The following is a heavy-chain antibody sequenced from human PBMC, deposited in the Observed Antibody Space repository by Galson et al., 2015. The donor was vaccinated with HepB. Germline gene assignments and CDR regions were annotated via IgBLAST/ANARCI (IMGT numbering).Heavy chain of an antibody. Sequence: SLRLSCAASGFTFSDFDMHWVRQTAGEGLEWVSLIDIRDDTSYAGSVTGRFTISRENAKNSLYLQMNSLSAGDSAVYYCARGAWGRDGLDVWGEGTTVTVSP. D-gene: IGHD7-27*01. CDR1: GFTFSDFD. V-gene: IGHV3-13*01. J-gene: IGHJ6*04. CDR3: ARGAWGRDGLDV. CDR2: IDIRDDT.